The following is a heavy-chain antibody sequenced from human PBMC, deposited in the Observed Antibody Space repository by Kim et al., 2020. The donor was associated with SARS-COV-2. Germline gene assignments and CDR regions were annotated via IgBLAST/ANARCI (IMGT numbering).Heavy chain of an antibody. CDR1: GGSISSSSYY. CDR2: VYYSGST. Sequence: SETLSLTCNVSGGSISSSSYYWGWIRQAPGKGLEWIGSVYYSGSTYSNPSLKSRVTISVDTSKNHFSLRLNSVTVADTAAYYCARLGYGSGSYYHYYYGVDVWGQGTTVTVSS. V-gene: IGHV4-39*02. J-gene: IGHJ6*02. CDR3: ARLGYGSGSYYHYYYGVDV. D-gene: IGHD3-10*01.